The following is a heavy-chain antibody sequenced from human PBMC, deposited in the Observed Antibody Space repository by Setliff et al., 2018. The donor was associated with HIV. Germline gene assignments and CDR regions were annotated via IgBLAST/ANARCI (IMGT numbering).Heavy chain of an antibody. CDR3: ARLRPYNSALDY. Sequence: LSLTCTISGGSITGYFWSWVRQAPGKGLEWVSTIYSDGNTYHADSVKGRFTLSRDNSENALFLQMNSLRPEDTAVYYCARLRPYNSALDYWGQGTLVTVSS. J-gene: IGHJ4*02. CDR1: GGSITGYF. CDR2: IYSDGNT. V-gene: IGHV3-66*02. D-gene: IGHD3-10*01.